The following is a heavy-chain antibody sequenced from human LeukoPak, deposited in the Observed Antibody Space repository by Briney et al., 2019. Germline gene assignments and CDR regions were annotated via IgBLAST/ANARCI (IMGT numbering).Heavy chain of an antibody. Sequence: ASVKVSCKASGYTFTSYGISWVRQAPGQGLEWMGWISAYNGNTNYAQKLQGRVTMTTDTSTSTAYMELRSLRSDDTAVYYCARTRKPSIVAVPAALNVWGQGTLVTVSS. D-gene: IGHD2-2*01. V-gene: IGHV1-18*01. CDR3: ARTRKPSIVAVPAALNV. CDR2: ISAYNGNT. J-gene: IGHJ4*02. CDR1: GYTFTSYG.